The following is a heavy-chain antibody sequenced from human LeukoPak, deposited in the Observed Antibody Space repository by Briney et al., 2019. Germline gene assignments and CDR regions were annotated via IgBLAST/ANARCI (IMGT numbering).Heavy chain of an antibody. J-gene: IGHJ4*01. CDR3: ARARTAGTLFFDY. CDR2: TYYRSRWYD. Sequence: SQTLSLTCVISGDSVSSNIVAWNWLRQSPSRGLEWLGRTYYRSRWYDDYAASVVSRISITSDTSLNQSSLHLTSVTPEDTAVYYCARARTAGTLFFDYWGHGTQVIVSS. V-gene: IGHV6-1*01. D-gene: IGHD6-13*01. CDR1: GDSVSSNIVA.